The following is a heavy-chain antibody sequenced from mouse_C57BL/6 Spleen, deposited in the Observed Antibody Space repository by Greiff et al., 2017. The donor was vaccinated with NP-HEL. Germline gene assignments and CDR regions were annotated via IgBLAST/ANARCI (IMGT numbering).Heavy chain of an antibody. J-gene: IGHJ4*01. CDR2: NHPNSGST. CDR3: ARWLLRAMDY. Sequence: QVQLKQPGAELVKPGASVKLSCKASGYTFTSYWMHWVKQRPGQGLEWIGMNHPNSGSTNYNEKFKSKATLTVDKSSSTAYMQLSSLTSEDSAVYYCARWLLRAMDYWGQGTSVTVSS. V-gene: IGHV1-64*01. CDR1: GYTFTSYW. D-gene: IGHD2-3*01.